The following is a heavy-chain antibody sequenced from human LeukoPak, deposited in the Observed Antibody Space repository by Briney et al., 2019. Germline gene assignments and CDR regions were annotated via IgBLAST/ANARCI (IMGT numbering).Heavy chain of an antibody. CDR3: AKCIGRATRTIDN. Sequence: GGSLRFSCAASGFTFSSYAMSWVRQAPGKGLEWVSAISDSGGSTYYADSVKGRFTISRDNSKNRLYLQMNSLRAEDTAVYYCAKCIGRATRTIDNWGQGTLVTVSS. J-gene: IGHJ4*02. V-gene: IGHV3-23*01. D-gene: IGHD1-14*01. CDR2: ISDSGGST. CDR1: GFTFSSYA.